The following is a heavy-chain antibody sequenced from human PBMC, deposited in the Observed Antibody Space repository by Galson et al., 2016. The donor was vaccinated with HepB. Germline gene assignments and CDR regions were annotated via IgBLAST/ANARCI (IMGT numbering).Heavy chain of an antibody. Sequence: SLRLSCAASGFTFSRYWMHWVRHVPGKGLVWVARITSDGSSRNYADSVKGRFTISRDNAESTLYLQMNSLRIEDTALYYCAVSMGWAFDWYDYLDYWGQETLVVVTS. CDR3: AVSMGWAFDWYDYLDY. V-gene: IGHV3-74*01. J-gene: IGHJ4*02. D-gene: IGHD3-9*01. CDR2: ITSDGSSR. CDR1: GFTFSRYW.